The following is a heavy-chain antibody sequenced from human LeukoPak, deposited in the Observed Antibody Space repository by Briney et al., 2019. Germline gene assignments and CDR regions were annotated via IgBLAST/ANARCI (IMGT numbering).Heavy chain of an antibody. D-gene: IGHD3-10*01. Sequence: ASVKVSCKASGYTFTSYAMHWVRQAPGQRLEWMGWINAGNGNTKYSQKFQGRVTITRDTSASTAYMELSSLRSEDTAVYYCARDRALLWFGELLAPDAFDIWGQGTMVTVSS. CDR2: INAGNGNT. CDR3: ARDRALLWFGELLAPDAFDI. J-gene: IGHJ3*02. CDR1: GYTFTSYA. V-gene: IGHV1-3*01.